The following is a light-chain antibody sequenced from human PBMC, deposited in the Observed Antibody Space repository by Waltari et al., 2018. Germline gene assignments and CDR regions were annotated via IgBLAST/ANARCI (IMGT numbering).Light chain of an antibody. CDR2: VNSDGSH. V-gene: IGLV4-69*01. CDR1: SGHSSNV. Sequence: QLVLTQSPSASASLGASVKLTCTPSSGHSSNVIAWLQEQPGKGPRYLMKVNSDGSHSQGDGIPDRFSCSSSGAERYLTISSLQSEDEADYYCQTGGHGTWVFGGGTKLTVL. CDR3: QTGGHGTWV. J-gene: IGLJ3*02.